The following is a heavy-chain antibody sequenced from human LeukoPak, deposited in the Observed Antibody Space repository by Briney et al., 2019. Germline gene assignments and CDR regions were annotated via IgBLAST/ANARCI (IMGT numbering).Heavy chain of an antibody. D-gene: IGHD3-10*01. V-gene: IGHV3-23*01. CDR2: ISGSGGST. CDR3: AKELASLWLTDY. J-gene: IGHJ4*02. Sequence: GGSLRLSCAASGFTFSTYAMSWVRQAPGKGLEWVSRISGSGGSTNYADSVKGRFTISRDNSKSILYLQMNSLRAEDTAVYYCAKELASLWLTDYWGQGTLVTVSS. CDR1: GFTFSTYA.